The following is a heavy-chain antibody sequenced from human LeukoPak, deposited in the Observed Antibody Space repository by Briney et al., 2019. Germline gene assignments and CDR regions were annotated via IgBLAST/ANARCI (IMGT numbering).Heavy chain of an antibody. CDR2: IYHSGST. V-gene: IGHV4-30-2*01. J-gene: IGHJ4*02. D-gene: IGHD3-3*01. CDR3: AREGGYDFWSGYYVEDN. CDR1: GFTFSSYA. Sequence: LRLSCASTGFTFSSYATSWVRQAPGKGLEWIGYIYHSGSTYYNPSLKSRVTISVDRSKNQFSLKLSSVTAADTAVYYCAREGGYDFWSGYYVEDNWGQGTLVTVSS.